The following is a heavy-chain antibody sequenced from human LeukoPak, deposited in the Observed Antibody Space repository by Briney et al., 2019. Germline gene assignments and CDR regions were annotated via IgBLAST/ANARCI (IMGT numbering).Heavy chain of an antibody. Sequence: PSETLSLTCAAYGGSFSGYYWSWIRQPPGKGLEWIGEINHSGSTNYNPSLKSRVTISVDTSKNQFSLKLSSVTAADTAVYYCARGRGRGGSVAGSYGFDYWGQGTLVTVSS. D-gene: IGHD6-19*01. J-gene: IGHJ4*02. CDR2: INHSGST. V-gene: IGHV4-34*01. CDR1: GGSFSGYY. CDR3: ARGRGRGGSVAGSYGFDY.